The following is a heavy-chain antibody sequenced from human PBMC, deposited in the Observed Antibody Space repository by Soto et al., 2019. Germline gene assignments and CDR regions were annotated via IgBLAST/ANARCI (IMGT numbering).Heavy chain of an antibody. J-gene: IGHJ6*02. Sequence: GGSLRLSCAASGFTFSSYAMSWVRQAPGKGLEWVSAISGSGGSTYYADSVKGRFTISRDNSKNTLYLQMNSLRAEDTAVYYCARGGTYYAILTGYWPYNGMDVWGQGTTVTVSS. CDR3: ARGGTYYAILTGYWPYNGMDV. D-gene: IGHD3-9*01. CDR1: GFTFSSYA. V-gene: IGHV3-23*01. CDR2: ISGSGGST.